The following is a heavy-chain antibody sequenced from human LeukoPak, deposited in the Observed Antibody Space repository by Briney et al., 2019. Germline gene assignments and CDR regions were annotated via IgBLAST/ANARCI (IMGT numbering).Heavy chain of an antibody. J-gene: IGHJ4*02. CDR3: TTEDYYDSSGYYYQPSYYFDY. CDR2: IKSKTDGGKT. Sequence: GGSLRLSCAASGFTFSNDWMSWVRQAPGKGLEWVARIKSKTDGGKTDYAAPVKGRFTISRDDSKNTLYLQMNSLKTEDTAVYYCTTEDYYDSSGYYYQPSYYFDYWGRGTLVTVSS. D-gene: IGHD3-22*01. CDR1: GFTFSNDW. V-gene: IGHV3-15*01.